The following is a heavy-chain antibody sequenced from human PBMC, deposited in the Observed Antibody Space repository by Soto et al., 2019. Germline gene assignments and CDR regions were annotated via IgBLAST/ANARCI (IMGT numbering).Heavy chain of an antibody. D-gene: IGHD2-15*01. J-gene: IGHJ4*02. CDR1: GGSIYRSGYY. Sequence: TLSLTCTVSGGSIYRSGYYWGWIRQPPGRGLEWIGNIDYNGVTYSNPSLKSRVTISRDTSKNQFSLKLTSVTAADTALYYCGKVLVGATGHTDSDSWGPGALVTVSS. CDR2: IDYNGVT. CDR3: GKVLVGATGHTDSDS. V-gene: IGHV4-39*01.